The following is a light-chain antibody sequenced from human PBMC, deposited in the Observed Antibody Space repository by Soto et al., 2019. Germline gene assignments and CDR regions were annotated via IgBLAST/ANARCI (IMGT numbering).Light chain of an antibody. CDR2: NIN. Sequence: QTVVTQEPSFSVSPGGTVTLTCGLSSGSVSTSYYPSWYQQTPGQAPRTLIYNINSRSSGVPDRFSGSILGNKAALTNTGAQADDESDYYCVLYMGSGIALFVGGTKLTVL. CDR1: SGSVSTSYY. CDR3: VLYMGSGIAL. J-gene: IGLJ3*02. V-gene: IGLV8-61*01.